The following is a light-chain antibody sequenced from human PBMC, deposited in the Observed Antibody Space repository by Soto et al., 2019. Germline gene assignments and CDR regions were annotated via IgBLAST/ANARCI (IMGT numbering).Light chain of an antibody. V-gene: IGKV3D-15*01. CDR3: QQYSGWPLT. CDR1: QSVSSH. J-gene: IGKJ4*01. CDR2: GVS. Sequence: EIVLPQSHATLSLSPGETATLSCRASQSVSSHLAWFQQKPGQAPRLLMYGVSTRATGMPARFSGSGSGTEFTLIISSLQSEDIADYYCQQYSGWPLTFGGGTKVDI.